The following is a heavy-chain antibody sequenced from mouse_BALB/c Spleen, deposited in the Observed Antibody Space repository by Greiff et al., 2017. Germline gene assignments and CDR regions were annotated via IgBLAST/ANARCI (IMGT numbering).Heavy chain of an antibody. CDR3: ARRGGNYDHYAMDY. V-gene: IGHV1S132*01. CDR1: GYTFTSYW. J-gene: IGHJ4*01. CDR2: IFPGTGTT. D-gene: IGHD2-4*01. Sequence: VQLQQSGAELVKPGASVKLSCKTSGYTFTSYWIQWVKQRPGQGLGWIGEIFPGTGTTYYNEKFKGKATLTIDTSSSTAYMQLSSLTSEDSAVYFCARRGGNYDHYAMDYWGQGTSVTVSS.